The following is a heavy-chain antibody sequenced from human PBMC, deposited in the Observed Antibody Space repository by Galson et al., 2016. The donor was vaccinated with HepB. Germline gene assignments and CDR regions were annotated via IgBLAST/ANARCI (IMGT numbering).Heavy chain of an antibody. D-gene: IGHD2-2*01. CDR2: IDWDDDK. CDR1: GFSLSTSAMS. J-gene: IGHJ3*01. CDR3: ARPYCTSAGCYYDAFDL. Sequence: PALVKPTQTLTLTCTLSGFSLSTSAMSVSWIRQPPGKALEWVARIDWDDDKYYSTSLRSRLTIPKDTSNNQVVLTVTNMDSVDTATYYCARPYCTSAGCYYDAFDLWGPGTMVTVSS. V-gene: IGHV2-70*10.